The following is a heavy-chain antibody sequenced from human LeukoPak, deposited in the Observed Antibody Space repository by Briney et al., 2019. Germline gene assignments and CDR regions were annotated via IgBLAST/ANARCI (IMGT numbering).Heavy chain of an antibody. CDR1: GGTFSSYA. V-gene: IGHV1-69*04. D-gene: IGHD4-23*01. CDR2: IIPILGIA. Sequence: SVKVSCKASGGTFSSYAISWVRQAPGQGLEWMGRIIPILGIANYAQKFQGRVTITADKSTSTAYMELSSLRSEDTAVYYCARDLHDYAGLQAFDIWGQGTMVTASS. J-gene: IGHJ3*02. CDR3: ARDLHDYAGLQAFDI.